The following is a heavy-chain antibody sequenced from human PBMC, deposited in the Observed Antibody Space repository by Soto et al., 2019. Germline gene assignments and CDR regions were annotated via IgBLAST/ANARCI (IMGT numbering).Heavy chain of an antibody. V-gene: IGHV1-18*01. J-gene: IGHJ5*02. CDR3: ARGSHIVAMLSLDWFDP. D-gene: IGHD5-12*01. CDR1: GYTFTSYG. Sequence: QVQLVQSGAEVKKPGASVKVSCKASGYTFTSYGISWVRQAPGQGLEWMGWISAYNGNTNYAQKLQGRVTMTTDTTKSKAYMEVRSLRADDTAVYYCARGSHIVAMLSLDWFDPWGQGTLVTVSS. CDR2: ISAYNGNT.